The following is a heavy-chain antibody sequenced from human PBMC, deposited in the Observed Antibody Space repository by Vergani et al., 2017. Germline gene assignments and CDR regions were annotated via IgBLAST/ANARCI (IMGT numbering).Heavy chain of an antibody. Sequence: QVQLVQSGAAVKKPGASVKVSCTASGYTFTGYYMHWVRQAPGQGLEWMGWINPNSGGTNYAQKFQGRVTMTRDTSISTAYMELSRLRSDDTAVYYCARGYRFWSGYHCPFGYWGQGTLVTVSS. CDR2: INPNSGGT. J-gene: IGHJ4*02. CDR3: ARGYRFWSGYHCPFGY. V-gene: IGHV1-2*02. CDR1: GYTFTGYY. D-gene: IGHD3-3*01.